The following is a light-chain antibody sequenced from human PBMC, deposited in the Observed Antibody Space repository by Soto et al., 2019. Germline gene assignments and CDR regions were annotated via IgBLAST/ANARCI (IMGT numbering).Light chain of an antibody. CDR1: QSIDSRW. V-gene: IGKV3-20*01. CDR2: TTS. Sequence: EIVLTQSPDTLSLSPGERATLSCRASQSIDSRWLAWNQQKPGQAPRLLIYTTSSRATCIPDRFSGSWSGTDFTLTISRVEPEDFAVYYCQLVDGSVTFGGGTKVEMK. J-gene: IGKJ4*01. CDR3: QLVDGSVT.